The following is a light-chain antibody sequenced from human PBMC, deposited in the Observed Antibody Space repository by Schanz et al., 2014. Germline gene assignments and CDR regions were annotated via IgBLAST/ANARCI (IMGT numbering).Light chain of an antibody. J-gene: IGKJ5*01. CDR3: LQNNTWPFT. V-gene: IGKV3-20*01. Sequence: TVLTQSPDTLSLSPGERATLSCRASQSVTSKYLSWYQQIPGQAPRLLIYGTSNRASGIPERFSGSGSGRDFTLTISRLEPEDFAMYYCLQNNTWPFTFGQGTRLE. CDR2: GTS. CDR1: QSVTSKY.